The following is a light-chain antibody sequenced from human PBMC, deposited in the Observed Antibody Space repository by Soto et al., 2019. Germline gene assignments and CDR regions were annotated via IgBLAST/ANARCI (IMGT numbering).Light chain of an antibody. J-gene: IGKJ4*01. CDR3: REYGSSPLS. CDR1: QSVSSSY. V-gene: IGKV3-20*01. CDR2: GAS. Sequence: STKSPRTLSLSPGETDTLYCRASQSVSSSYLAWYQQKPGQAPRLLIYGASSRATGIPDRFSGSGSGTDFTLTISSFEPEDFAVYYCREYGSSPLSFGGGSKVDI.